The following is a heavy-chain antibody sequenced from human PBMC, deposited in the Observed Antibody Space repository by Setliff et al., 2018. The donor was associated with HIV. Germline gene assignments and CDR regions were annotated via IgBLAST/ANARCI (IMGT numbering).Heavy chain of an antibody. CDR1: GGSISSLY. CDR2: IYYSGTT. CDR3: ARDPHYFDTSGYYSYFYFDY. D-gene: IGHD3-22*01. J-gene: IGHJ4*01. Sequence: SETLSLTCTVSGGSISSLYWSWIRQPPGKGLEWIGYIYYSGTTNYNPSLKSRVTISVDTSKNQFSLKLSSVTAADTAVYFCARDPHYFDTSGYYSYFYFDYWGHGTLVTVSS. V-gene: IGHV4-59*11.